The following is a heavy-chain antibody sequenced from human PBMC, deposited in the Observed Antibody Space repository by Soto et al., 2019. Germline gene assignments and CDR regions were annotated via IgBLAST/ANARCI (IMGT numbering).Heavy chain of an antibody. CDR3: AREGPGSSSWYVDS. J-gene: IGHJ4*02. CDR1: GFTFSDYY. V-gene: IGHV3-11*05. Sequence: QVQLVESGGGLVKPGGSLRLSCAASGFTFSDYYMSWIRQAPGKGLEWVSYISSSSGYINYADSVKGRFTISRDKAKNSRYLQMNRLRAEDTAVYYCAREGPGSSSWYVDSWGQGTLVTVSS. D-gene: IGHD6-13*01. CDR2: ISSSSGYI.